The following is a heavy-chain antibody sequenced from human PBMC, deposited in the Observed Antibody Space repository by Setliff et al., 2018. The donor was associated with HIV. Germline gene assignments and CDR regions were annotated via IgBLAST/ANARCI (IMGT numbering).Heavy chain of an antibody. CDR1: GLSSSFAW. CDR3: AKDPHLIVGATGGLIDY. V-gene: IGHV3-74*01. D-gene: IGHD1-26*01. J-gene: IGHJ4*02. CDR2: ISADGRTT. Sequence: LRLSCEASGLSSSFAWMHWVRQVPGMGLVWVSRISADGRTTNYADSVKGRFTISRDNSKNTLYLQMNSLRAEDTAVYYCAKDPHLIVGATGGLIDYWGQGTLVTVSS.